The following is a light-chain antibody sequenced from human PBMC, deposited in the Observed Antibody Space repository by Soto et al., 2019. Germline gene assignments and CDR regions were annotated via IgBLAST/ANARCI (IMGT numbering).Light chain of an antibody. J-gene: IGKJ5*01. Sequence: DLQMTQSPSSLSASVGDRVTITCQASRDIGKFLNWFQEKPGKAPKLLIYDASNLQTGVPSRFSGSGSGTDFTFTISSLQPEDFATYYCQQYDSLPPTFGQGTRLEIK. CDR1: RDIGKF. V-gene: IGKV1-33*01. CDR3: QQYDSLPPT. CDR2: DAS.